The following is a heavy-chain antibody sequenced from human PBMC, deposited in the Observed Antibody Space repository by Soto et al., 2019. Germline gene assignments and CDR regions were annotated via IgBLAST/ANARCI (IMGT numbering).Heavy chain of an antibody. J-gene: IGHJ6*02. CDR1: GGSISSYY. CDR2: IYYSGST. CDR3: ARDCCGDSYYYGMDV. V-gene: IGHV4-59*01. D-gene: IGHD2-21*01. Sequence: PSETLSLTCTVSGGSISSYYWSWIRQPPGKGLEWIGYIYYSGSTNYNPSLKSRVTISVDTSKNQFSLKLSSVTAADTAVYYCARDCCGDSYYYGMDVWGQGTTVTV.